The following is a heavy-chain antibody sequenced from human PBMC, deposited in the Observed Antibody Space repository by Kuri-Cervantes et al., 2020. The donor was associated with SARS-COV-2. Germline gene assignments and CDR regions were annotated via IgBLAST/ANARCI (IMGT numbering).Heavy chain of an antibody. V-gene: IGHV3-30*03. J-gene: IGHJ4*02. D-gene: IGHD6-13*01. CDR1: GFTFSSYG. CDR2: ISYDGSTK. Sequence: GGSLRLSCAASGFTFSSYGMHWVRQAPGKGLERVTVISYDGSTKYYADSVKGRFTISRDNAKNTLYLQMNSLRADDTAVYYCARISSWPITGDYWDQGTLVTVSS. CDR3: ARISSWPITGDY.